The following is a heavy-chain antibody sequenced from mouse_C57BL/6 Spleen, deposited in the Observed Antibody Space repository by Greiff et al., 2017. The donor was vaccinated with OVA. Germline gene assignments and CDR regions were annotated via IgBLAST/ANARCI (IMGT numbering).Heavy chain of an antibody. J-gene: IGHJ4*01. CDR2: ISYDGSN. V-gene: IGHV3-6*01. D-gene: IGHD1-1*01. CDR3: AREGGSTTVESLMDY. Sequence: EVQLQESGPGLVKPSQSLSLTCSVTGYSITSGYYWNWIRQVPGNKLEWMGYISYDGSNNYNPSLKNRISITRDTSKNQFFLKLNSVTTEDTATYYCAREGGSTTVESLMDYWGQGTSVTVSS. CDR1: GYSITSGYY.